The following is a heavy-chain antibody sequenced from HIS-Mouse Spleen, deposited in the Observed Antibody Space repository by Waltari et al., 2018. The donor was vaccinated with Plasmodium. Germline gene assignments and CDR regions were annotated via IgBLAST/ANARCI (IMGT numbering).Heavy chain of an antibody. Sequence: QVQLQQWGAGLLKPSETLSLTCAVYGGSFSGYYWSWIRQPPGKGLEWIGEINHSGSNQYNPSLKSRVSKSVDTSKNQFSLKLSSVTAAETAVYYCARLVVVASKDSYWGQGTLVTVSS. CDR1: GGSFSGYY. D-gene: IGHD2-15*01. CDR3: ARLVVVASKDSY. CDR2: INHSGSN. V-gene: IGHV4-34*01. J-gene: IGHJ4*02.